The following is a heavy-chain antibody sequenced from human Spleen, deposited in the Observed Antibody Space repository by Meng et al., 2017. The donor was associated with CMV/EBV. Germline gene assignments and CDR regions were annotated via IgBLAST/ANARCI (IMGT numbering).Heavy chain of an antibody. CDR3: ASAVDIVVVPAAMPFDY. Sequence: VHLGAEGKELVSSVKVSCNVSGGTFSSYSISWVRQAPGQGLEWMGGMIPIFGTANYAQKFQGRVTITADESTSTAYMELSSLRSEDTAVYYCASAVDIVVVPAAMPFDYWGQGTLVTVSS. D-gene: IGHD2-2*03. V-gene: IGHV1-69*01. CDR2: MIPIFGTA. CDR1: GGTFSSYS. J-gene: IGHJ4*02.